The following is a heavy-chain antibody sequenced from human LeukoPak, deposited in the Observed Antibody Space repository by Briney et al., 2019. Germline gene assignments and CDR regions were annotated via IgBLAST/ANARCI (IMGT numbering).Heavy chain of an antibody. D-gene: IGHD2-15*01. Sequence: ASVQVSCKASGYTFTSYAMHWVRQAPGQRLEWMGWINTGNGNTKYSQEFQGRVTITRDTSANTAYMELSSLRSDDTAVYYCARDCSGGSCYFGGDDYWGQGTLVTVSS. J-gene: IGHJ4*02. CDR2: INTGNGNT. V-gene: IGHV1-3*04. CDR1: GYTFTSYA. CDR3: ARDCSGGSCYFGGDDY.